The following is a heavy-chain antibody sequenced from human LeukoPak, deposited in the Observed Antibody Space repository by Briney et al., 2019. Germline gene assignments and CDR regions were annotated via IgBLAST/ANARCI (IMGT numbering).Heavy chain of an antibody. CDR1: GGSTSSSSYY. D-gene: IGHD2-21*01. J-gene: IGHJ4*02. V-gene: IGHV4-39*01. Sequence: SETLSLTCTVSGGSTSSSSYYWGWIRQPPGKGLEWIATIYYSGSTYYNPSLKSRITISVDTSKNQFSLKLNSVTAADTAVYYCARHIHRLWPAENDYWGQGILVTVSS. CDR3: ARHIHRLWPAENDY. CDR2: IYYSGST.